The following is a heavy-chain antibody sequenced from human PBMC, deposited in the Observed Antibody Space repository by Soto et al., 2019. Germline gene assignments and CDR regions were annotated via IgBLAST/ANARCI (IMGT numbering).Heavy chain of an antibody. V-gene: IGHV3-30*03. CDR2: ISHDGVSK. Sequence: QVQLVESGGGVVQPGGTLRLSCAASGTYVMHWVRQAPGKGLEWVSAISHDGVSKYYAESVKGRFTISRENSKNTVYVQMDTLRAEDTAVYYCATEDHSSGRAGTFFHWGQGTLVTVSS. D-gene: IGHD3-22*01. CDR1: GTYV. J-gene: IGHJ1*01. CDR3: ATEDHSSGRAGTFFH.